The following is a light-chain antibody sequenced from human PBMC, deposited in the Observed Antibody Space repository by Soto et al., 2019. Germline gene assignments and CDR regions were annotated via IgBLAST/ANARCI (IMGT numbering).Light chain of an antibody. Sequence: QSALTQPASVSGSPGQSITISCTGTSSDVGGYNYVSWYQQHPGKAPKLMIYEVSNRPSGVSNRFSGSKSGNTASLTISGLQDEDEADYYCSSYTSSSTPVVFGTGTKVTVL. CDR1: SSDVGGYNY. V-gene: IGLV2-14*01. CDR2: EVS. CDR3: SSYTSSSTPVV. J-gene: IGLJ1*01.